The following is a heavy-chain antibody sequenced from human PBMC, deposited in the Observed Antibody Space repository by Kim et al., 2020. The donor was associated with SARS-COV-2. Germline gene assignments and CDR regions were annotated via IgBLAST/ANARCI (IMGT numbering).Heavy chain of an antibody. Sequence: SPSFQGQVTTSADKSISTAYLQWSSLKASDTAMYYCARPGGITTPYYFDYWGQGTLVTVSS. J-gene: IGHJ4*02. D-gene: IGHD3-10*01. V-gene: IGHV5-51*01. CDR3: ARPGGITTPYYFDY.